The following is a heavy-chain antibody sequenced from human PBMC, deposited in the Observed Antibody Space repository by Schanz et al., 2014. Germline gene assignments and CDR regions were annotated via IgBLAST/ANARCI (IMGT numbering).Heavy chain of an antibody. D-gene: IGHD3-3*01. CDR3: ARYGFRKFGVVYGLDV. J-gene: IGHJ6*02. CDR2: LSGDGGTT. V-gene: IGHV3-23*04. Sequence: EVRLVESGGGLVQPGGSLRLSCAASGFTFSGYAMSWVRQAPGKGLQWVSSLSGDGGTTHYADSVKGRFTISRDNAKNSLYLQMNSLRVEDTAVYYCARYGFRKFGVVYGLDVWGQGTTILVSS. CDR1: GFTFSGYA.